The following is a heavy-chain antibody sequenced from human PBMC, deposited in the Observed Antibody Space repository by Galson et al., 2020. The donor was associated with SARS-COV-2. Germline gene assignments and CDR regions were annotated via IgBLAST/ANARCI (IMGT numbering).Heavy chain of an antibody. CDR3: ARPQDSSGSNFDY. CDR2: IYYSGST. V-gene: IGHV4-39*01. D-gene: IGHD3-22*01. Sequence: SETLSLTCTVSGGSISSSSYYWGWIRQPPGKGLEWIGSIYYSGSTYYNPSLKSRVTISVDTSKNQFSLKLSSVTAADTAVYYCARPQDSSGSNFDYWGQGTLVTVSS. J-gene: IGHJ4*02. CDR1: GGSISSSSYY.